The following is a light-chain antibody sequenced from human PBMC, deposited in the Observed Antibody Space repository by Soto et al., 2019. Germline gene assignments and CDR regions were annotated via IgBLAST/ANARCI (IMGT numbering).Light chain of an antibody. CDR2: DVS. Sequence: QSALTQPASVSGSPGHSITISRTGTSSDVGCYNYFSWYQQHPGKAPKHMIYDVSNRPSGVSNRFSGSKSGNTASLTISGLQAEDEADYFCSSYTSSSTLVVFGGGTKLTVL. CDR1: SSDVGCYNY. J-gene: IGLJ2*01. V-gene: IGLV2-14*01. CDR3: SSYTSSSTLVV.